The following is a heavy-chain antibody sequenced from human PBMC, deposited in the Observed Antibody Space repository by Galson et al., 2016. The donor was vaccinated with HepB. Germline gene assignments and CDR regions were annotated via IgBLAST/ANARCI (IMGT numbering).Heavy chain of an antibody. J-gene: IGHJ6*02. CDR2: INPYNGNT. Sequence: SVKVSCKASGYTFTSYGISWVRQAPGQGLEWMGWINPYNGNTNYAQKLQGRVTMATDTSTSTAYMELRSLRSDDTAVYYCVRDPRKTRYQLLEVYYYYYGMDVWGQGTTVTVS. D-gene: IGHD2-2*01. V-gene: IGHV1-18*01. CDR1: GYTFTSYG. CDR3: VRDPRKTRYQLLEVYYYYYGMDV.